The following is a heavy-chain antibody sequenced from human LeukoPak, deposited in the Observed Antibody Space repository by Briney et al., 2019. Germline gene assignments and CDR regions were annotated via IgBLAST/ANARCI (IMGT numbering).Heavy chain of an antibody. CDR2: TYYKSKWYN. J-gene: IGHJ3*02. V-gene: IGHV6-1*01. Sequence: SQTLSLTCAVSGDSVSSNSAAWNWIRQSPSGGLEWLGRTYYKSKWYNDYALSVKSRITISPDTSKNQFSLQLNSVTPEDTAVYYCVGSKKSDAFDIWGQGTMVTVSS. CDR1: GDSVSSNSAA. CDR3: VGSKKSDAFDI.